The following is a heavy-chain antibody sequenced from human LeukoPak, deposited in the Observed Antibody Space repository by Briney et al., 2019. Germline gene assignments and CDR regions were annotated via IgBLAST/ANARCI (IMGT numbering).Heavy chain of an antibody. J-gene: IGHJ4*02. Sequence: PGGSLRLSCAASGFTFISFGMHWVRQAPGKGLEWVALISYDGSNKYYADSVKGRFTISRDNSKNTLYLQMNSLRAEGAAVYYCAKDWDPGYYDSSGSYPDYWGQGTLVTVSS. D-gene: IGHD3-22*01. CDR1: GFTFISFG. CDR2: ISYDGSNK. CDR3: AKDWDPGYYDSSGSYPDY. V-gene: IGHV3-30*18.